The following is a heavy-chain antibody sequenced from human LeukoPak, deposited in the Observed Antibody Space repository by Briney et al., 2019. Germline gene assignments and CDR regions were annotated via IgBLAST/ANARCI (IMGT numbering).Heavy chain of an antibody. CDR2: IYYSGST. Sequence: SETLSLTCTVSGGSISSYYWSWIRQPPGKGLEWIGYIYYSGSTNYNPSLKSRVTISVDTSKNQFSLKLSSVTAADTAVYYCARDRDGYNYFDYWGQGTLVTVSS. CDR3: ARDRDGYNYFDY. J-gene: IGHJ4*02. V-gene: IGHV4-59*01. D-gene: IGHD5-24*01. CDR1: GGSISSYY.